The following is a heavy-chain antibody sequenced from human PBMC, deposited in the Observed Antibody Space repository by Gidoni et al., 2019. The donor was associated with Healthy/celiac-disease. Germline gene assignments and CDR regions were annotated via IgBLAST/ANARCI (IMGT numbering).Heavy chain of an antibody. V-gene: IGHV3-30*18. D-gene: IGHD3-10*01. CDR1: GFTFSSYG. CDR2: ISYDGSNK. Sequence: QVQLVESGGGVVQPGRSLRLSCAASGFTFSSYGMHWVRQAPGKGLEWVAVISYDGSNKYYADPVKGRFTISRDNSKNTLYLQMNSLRAEDTAVYYCAKGEYYFDYWGQGTLVTVSS. CDR3: AKGEYYFDY. J-gene: IGHJ4*02.